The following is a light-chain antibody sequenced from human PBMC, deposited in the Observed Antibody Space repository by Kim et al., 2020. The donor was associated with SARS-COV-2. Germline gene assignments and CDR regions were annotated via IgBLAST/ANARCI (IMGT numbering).Light chain of an antibody. CDR3: QQYSDWPPLT. J-gene: IGKJ4*01. Sequence: PVGRTTLSCRASQSVSSKLAWYQHKPGQAPRLLVYDASTRATGIPARFSGSGSGTDFTLTISSLQSEDFAVYYCQQYSDWPPLTFGGGTKVDIK. V-gene: IGKV3-15*01. CDR2: DAS. CDR1: QSVSSK.